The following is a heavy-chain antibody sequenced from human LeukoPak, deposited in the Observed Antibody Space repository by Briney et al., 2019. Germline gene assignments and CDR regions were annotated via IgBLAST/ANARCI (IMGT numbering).Heavy chain of an antibody. V-gene: IGHV3-74*01. D-gene: IGHD3-22*01. J-gene: IGHJ1*01. Sequence: GGSLRLSCAASGFTFSSYWMHCVRQAPGTGLVWVSRIKSDGSTNYADSVKGRFTISRDNAKNTVSLQMNSLRTEDTGVYYCARAPSEIGGYYPEYFRHWGQGTLVTVSS. CDR1: GFTFSSYW. CDR2: IKSDGST. CDR3: ARAPSEIGGYYPEYFRH.